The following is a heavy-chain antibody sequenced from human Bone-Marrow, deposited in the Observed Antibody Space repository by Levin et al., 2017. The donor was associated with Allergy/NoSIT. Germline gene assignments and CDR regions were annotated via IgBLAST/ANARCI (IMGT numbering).Heavy chain of an antibody. V-gene: IGHV3-74*01. Sequence: LSLTCAASGFTFSSYWMHWVRQAPGKGLVWVSRIKSDGSSTSYADSVKGRFTISRDNAKNTLYLQMNSLREEDTALYYCVKDDYASIWGQGTMVTVSS. J-gene: IGHJ3*02. CDR3: VKDDYASI. CDR1: GFTFSSYW. CDR2: IKSDGSST. D-gene: IGHD4-17*01.